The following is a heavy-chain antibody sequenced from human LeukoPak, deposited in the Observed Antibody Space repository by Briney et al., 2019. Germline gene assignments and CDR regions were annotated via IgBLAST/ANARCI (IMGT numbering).Heavy chain of an antibody. J-gene: IGHJ3*02. CDR2: ISAYNGNT. CDR3: ARLHSSGWPLDAFDI. CDR1: GYTFTNYA. Sequence: ASVKVSCKASGYTFTNYAISWVRQAPGQGLEWMRWISAYNGNTKYAQKYQGRVTMTTDTSTSTAYMELRGLTSDDTAVYYCARLHSSGWPLDAFDIWGQGTMVTVSS. V-gene: IGHV1-18*01. D-gene: IGHD6-19*01.